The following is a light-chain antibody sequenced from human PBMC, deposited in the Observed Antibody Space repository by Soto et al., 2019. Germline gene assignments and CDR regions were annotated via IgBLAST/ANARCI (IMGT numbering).Light chain of an antibody. CDR1: NSNIGTNT. CDR3: AAWDDSLNGYV. Sequence: QSVLTQPPSASGTPGQRVTISCSGSNSNIGTNTVNWYQQLPGTAPKLLIYNYNQRPSGVPDRFSGSKSGTSASLAISGLQSEDEADYFCAAWDDSLNGYVFGTGTKVTVL. J-gene: IGLJ1*01. V-gene: IGLV1-44*01. CDR2: NYN.